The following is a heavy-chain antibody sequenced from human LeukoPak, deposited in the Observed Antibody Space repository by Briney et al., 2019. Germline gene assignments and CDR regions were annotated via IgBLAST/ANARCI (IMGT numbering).Heavy chain of an antibody. CDR3: ARAGYIYGYYYYYYMYV. Sequence: SETLSLTCAVYGGSLSGYYWSWIRQPPGKGLEWIGEINHSGSTNYNPSLKSRVTISVDTSKNQFSLILSSVTAADTAVYYCARAGYIYGYYYYYYMYVWGKGTTVTISS. V-gene: IGHV4-34*01. CDR2: INHSGST. J-gene: IGHJ6*03. CDR1: GGSLSGYY. D-gene: IGHD5-18*01.